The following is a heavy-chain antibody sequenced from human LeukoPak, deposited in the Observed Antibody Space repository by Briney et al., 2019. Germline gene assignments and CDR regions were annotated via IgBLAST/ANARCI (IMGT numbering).Heavy chain of an antibody. V-gene: IGHV3-23*01. CDR3: ARSRPRITIFGVVPTVPDY. J-gene: IGHJ4*02. Sequence: PGGSLRPSCAASGFTFSSYAMSWVRQAPGKGLEWVSAISGSGGSTYYADSVKGRLTISRDNAKNSLYLQMNSLRAEDTAVYYCARSRPRITIFGVVPTVPDYWGQGTLVTVSS. D-gene: IGHD3-3*01. CDR1: GFTFSSYA. CDR2: ISGSGGST.